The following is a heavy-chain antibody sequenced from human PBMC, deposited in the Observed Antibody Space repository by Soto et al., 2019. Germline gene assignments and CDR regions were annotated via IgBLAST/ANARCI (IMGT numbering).Heavy chain of an antibody. V-gene: IGHV1-69*08. J-gene: IGHJ6*03. CDR1: GAAFSNYT. D-gene: IGHD2-15*01. CDR2: VIPLLDAS. Sequence: QVQLVQSGADVKKPGSSVKISCTASGAAFSNYTFTWVRRAPGEGLEWVGRVIPLLDASNYAEEFQDRVTISADSSTSTVYMELSGLRSEDSAIYYCASGKSQMSQDRMGFYYYMDVWGKGTSVTVSS. CDR3: ASGKSQMSQDRMGFYYYMDV.